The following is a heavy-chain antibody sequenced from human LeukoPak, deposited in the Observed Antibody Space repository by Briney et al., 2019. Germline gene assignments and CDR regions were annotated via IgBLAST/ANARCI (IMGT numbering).Heavy chain of an antibody. CDR1: GFTFSNYW. V-gene: IGHV3-74*01. Sequence: PGGSLRLSCTASGFTFSNYWMHWVRQAPGKGLVWVSRINGDGIGTTYADSVKGRFTISRDNAKNTLFLQMNSLGAEDTAVYYCARASRLGGLTLYYFDNWGQGNLVTVSS. CDR3: ARASRLGGLTLYYFDN. D-gene: IGHD3-16*01. CDR2: INGDGIGT. J-gene: IGHJ4*02.